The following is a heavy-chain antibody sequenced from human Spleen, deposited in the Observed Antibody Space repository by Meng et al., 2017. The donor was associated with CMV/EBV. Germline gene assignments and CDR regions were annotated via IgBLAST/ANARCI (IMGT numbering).Heavy chain of an antibody. CDR1: GASISTSNW. Sequence: SGASISTSNWWSWVRQPPGKWLEWIGEINHSSITNYNPSLKSRVTISVDKSKNQFSLKLTSVTAADTAVYYCAREWFYGSGSYGFDYWGQGTLVTVSS. CDR2: INHSSIT. V-gene: IGHV4-4*02. CDR3: AREWFYGSGSYGFDY. J-gene: IGHJ4*02. D-gene: IGHD3-10*01.